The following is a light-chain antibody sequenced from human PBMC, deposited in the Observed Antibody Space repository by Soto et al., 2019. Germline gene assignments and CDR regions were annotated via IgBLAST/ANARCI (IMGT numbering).Light chain of an antibody. Sequence: QSALTQPAAVSGSPGQSITISCSGTSSDVGGYKYVSWYQQHPGKAPQRMIYEVGNRPSGVSQRFSGSKSGNTASLTIFGLQAEDEADYYCSSYTSSSTLVFGGGTKVTVL. CDR1: SSDVGGYKY. CDR3: SSYTSSSTLV. V-gene: IGLV2-14*01. J-gene: IGLJ3*02. CDR2: EVG.